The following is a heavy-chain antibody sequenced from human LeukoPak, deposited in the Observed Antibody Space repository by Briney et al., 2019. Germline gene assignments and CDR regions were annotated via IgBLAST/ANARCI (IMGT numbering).Heavy chain of an antibody. J-gene: IGHJ6*03. Sequence: GASVKVSCKASGGTFSSYAISWVRQAPGQGLEWMRGIIPIFGTANYAQKFQGRVTITTDESTSTAYMELSSLRSEGTAVYYCARDLRNGPYYYYYMDVWGKGTTVTVSS. V-gene: IGHV1-69*05. CDR2: IIPIFGTA. CDR1: GGTFSSYA. CDR3: ARDLRNGPYYYYYMDV. D-gene: IGHD2-8*01.